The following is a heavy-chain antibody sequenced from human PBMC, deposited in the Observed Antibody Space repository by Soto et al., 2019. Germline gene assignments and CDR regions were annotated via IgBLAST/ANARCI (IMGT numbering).Heavy chain of an antibody. D-gene: IGHD4-4*01. V-gene: IGHV1-24*01. J-gene: IGHJ3*02. CDR2: FHPEDGEA. CDR3: VADVFYGHGNYEGADALDI. CDR1: GYSLSELS. Sequence: ASVKVSCKVSGYSLSELSMHWVRQPPGKGLERMGSFHPEDGEAIYADNFQGKLTMTEDRPSDTLYLGLSNLRSEDTAVYYCVADVFYGHGNYEGADALDIWGPGTVVTVSS.